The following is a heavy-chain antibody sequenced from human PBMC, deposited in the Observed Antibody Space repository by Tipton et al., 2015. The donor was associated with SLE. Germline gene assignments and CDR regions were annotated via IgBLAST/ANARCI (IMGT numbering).Heavy chain of an antibody. Sequence: SLRLSCAASGFTFSSYAMHWVRQAPGKGLEWVAVISYDGSNKYYADSVKGRFTISRDNSKNTLYLQMNSLRAEDTAVYYCARDSPHAFDIWGQGTTVTVSS. CDR1: GFTFSSYA. J-gene: IGHJ3*02. CDR2: ISYDGSNK. V-gene: IGHV3-30*04. CDR3: ARDSPHAFDI.